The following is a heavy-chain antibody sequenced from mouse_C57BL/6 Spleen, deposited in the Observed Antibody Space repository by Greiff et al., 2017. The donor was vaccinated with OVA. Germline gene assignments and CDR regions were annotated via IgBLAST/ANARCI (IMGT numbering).Heavy chain of an antibody. V-gene: IGHV1-26*01. Sequence: VQLQQSGPELVKPGASVKISCKASGYTFTDYYMNWVKQSHGKSLEWIGDINPNNGGTSYNQKFKGKATLTVDKSSSTAYMELRSLTSEDSAVYYCARGVYYDYDGYFDVWGTGTTVTVSS. CDR2: INPNNGGT. J-gene: IGHJ1*03. CDR1: GYTFTDYY. CDR3: ARGVYYDYDGYFDV. D-gene: IGHD2-4*01.